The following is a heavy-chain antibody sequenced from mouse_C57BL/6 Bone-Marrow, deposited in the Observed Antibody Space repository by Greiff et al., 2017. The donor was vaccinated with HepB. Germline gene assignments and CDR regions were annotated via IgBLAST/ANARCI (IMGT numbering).Heavy chain of an antibody. CDR2: IDPSDSYT. Sequence: QVQLQQPGAELVKPGASVKLSCKASGYTFTSYWMQWVKQRPGQGLEWIGEIDPSDSYTNYNQKFKGKATLTVDTSSSTAYMQLSILTSEDSAVYYCARDGSAQQDYWGQGTTLTVSS. V-gene: IGHV1-50*01. CDR1: GYTFTSYW. D-gene: IGHD2-3*01. J-gene: IGHJ2*01. CDR3: ARDGSAQQDY.